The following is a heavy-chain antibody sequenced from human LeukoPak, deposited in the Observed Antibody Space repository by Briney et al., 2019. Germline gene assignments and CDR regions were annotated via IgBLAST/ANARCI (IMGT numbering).Heavy chain of an antibody. V-gene: IGHV3-23*01. D-gene: IGHD6-13*01. CDR3: ARDSSSRYYYYYMDV. J-gene: IGHJ6*03. CDR1: GFTFSSFG. Sequence: PGETLRLSCAASGFTFSSFGMSWVRQAPGKGLEWVAAIIGSGGTTHYADSVKGRFTISRDNSKNTLYLQMNSLRAEDTAVYYCARDSSSRYYYYYMDVWGKGTTVTVSS. CDR2: IIGSGGTT.